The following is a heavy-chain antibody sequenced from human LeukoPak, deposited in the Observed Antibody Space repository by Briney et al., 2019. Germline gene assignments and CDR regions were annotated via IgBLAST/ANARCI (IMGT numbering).Heavy chain of an antibody. CDR2: INPNSGGT. CDR3: ARDYCGGDCYLGHLDY. Sequence: GASVKVSCKASGYTFTGYYMHWVRQAPGQGLEWMGWINPNSGGTNYAQKFQGRVTMTRDTSISTAYVELSRLRSDDTAVYYCARDYCGGDCYLGHLDYWGQGTLVTVSS. CDR1: GYTFTGYY. V-gene: IGHV1-2*02. J-gene: IGHJ4*02. D-gene: IGHD2-21*02.